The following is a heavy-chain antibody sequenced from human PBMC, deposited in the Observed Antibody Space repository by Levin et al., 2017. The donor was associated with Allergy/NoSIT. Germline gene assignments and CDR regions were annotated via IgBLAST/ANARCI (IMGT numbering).Heavy chain of an antibody. V-gene: IGHV3-74*01. CDR1: GFTFSNYY. CDR3: ARGGCSSTSCLDN. CDR2: VFSDGSIT. Sequence: GESPKISCAASGFTFSNYYMHWVRQAPGKGLVWVSRVFSDGSITDYADSVKGRFTISRDNARNTLYLQMNSLRAEDTAVYYCARGGCSSTSCLDNWGQGILVTVSS. J-gene: IGHJ4*02. D-gene: IGHD2-2*01.